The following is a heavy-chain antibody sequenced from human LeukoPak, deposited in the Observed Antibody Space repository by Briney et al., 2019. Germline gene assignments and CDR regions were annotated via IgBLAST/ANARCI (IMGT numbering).Heavy chain of an antibody. CDR2: IYPGDSDT. D-gene: IGHD2-8*01. CDR1: GYSFTSYW. CDR3: ARPHRYCTNGVCYFDY. J-gene: IGHJ4*02. V-gene: IGHV5-51*01. Sequence: GGSLKISCKGSGYSFTSYWIGWVRQMPGKGLEWMGIIYPGDSDTRYSPSFQGQVTISADKSISTAYLQWSSLKASDTAMYYCARPHRYCTNGVCYFDYWGQGTLVTVSS.